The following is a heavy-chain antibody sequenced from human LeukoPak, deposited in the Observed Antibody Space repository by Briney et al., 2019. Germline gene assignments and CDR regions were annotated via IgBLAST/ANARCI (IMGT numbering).Heavy chain of an antibody. V-gene: IGHV3-30*02. CDR3: AKHPPYYGDYGSDYYYIEV. CDR1: GFTFSSYG. Sequence: QPGGSLRLSCAASGFTFSSYGMHWVRQAPGKGLEWVAFIRYDGSNKYYADSVKGRFTISRDNSKNTLYLQMNRLRAEATAVYYCAKHPPYYGDYGSDYYYIEVWGKGTTVTISS. J-gene: IGHJ6*03. CDR2: IRYDGSNK. D-gene: IGHD4-17*01.